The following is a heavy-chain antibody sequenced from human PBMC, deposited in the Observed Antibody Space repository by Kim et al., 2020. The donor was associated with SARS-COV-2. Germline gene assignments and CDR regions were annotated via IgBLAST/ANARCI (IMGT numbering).Heavy chain of an antibody. V-gene: IGHV3-23*01. CDR1: GFTFTNNG. D-gene: IGHD2-15*01. CDR3: AKRLYDGGNNFYYY. J-gene: IGHJ4*02. Sequence: GGSLRLSCVVSGFTFTNNGMSWVRQAPGKGLEWVSTMSSSGSSTYYTNSVKGRFTISRDDSKSTLYLQMDSLRAEDTAVYYCAKRLYDGGNNFYYYWGQGTLVTVSS. CDR2: MSSSGSST.